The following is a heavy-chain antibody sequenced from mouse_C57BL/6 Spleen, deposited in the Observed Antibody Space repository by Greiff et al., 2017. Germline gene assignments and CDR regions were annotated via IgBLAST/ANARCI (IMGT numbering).Heavy chain of an antibody. V-gene: IGHV3-6*01. J-gene: IGHJ2*01. D-gene: IGHD1-1*01. Sequence: EVKLEESGPGLVKPSQSLSLTCSVTGYSITSGYYWNWIRQFPGNKLEWMGYISYDGSNNYNPSLKNRISITRDTSKNQFFLKLKSVTTEDTATYYCARRGGSSYSFDYWGQGTTLTVSS. CDR1: GYSITSGYY. CDR3: ARRGGSSYSFDY. CDR2: ISYDGSN.